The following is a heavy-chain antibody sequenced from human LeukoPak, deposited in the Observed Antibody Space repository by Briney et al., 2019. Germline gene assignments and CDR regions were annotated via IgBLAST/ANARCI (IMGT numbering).Heavy chain of an antibody. CDR1: GLTFSGYA. V-gene: IGHV3-23*01. D-gene: IGHD3-3*01. Sequence: PGGSLRLSCAASGLTFSGYALSWVRQAPGKGLEWVSSISGSGSSTYDADSVKGRVTISRDNSKNTLYLQMNSLRAEDTAVYYCAKGRSLWSGFDYWGQGTLVTASS. J-gene: IGHJ4*02. CDR2: ISGSGSST. CDR3: AKGRSLWSGFDY.